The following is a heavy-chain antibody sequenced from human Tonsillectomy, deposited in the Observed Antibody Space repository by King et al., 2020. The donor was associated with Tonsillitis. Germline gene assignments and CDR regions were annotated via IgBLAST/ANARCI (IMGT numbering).Heavy chain of an antibody. Sequence: IQLVQSGAEVKKPGSSVKVSCKASGGTFSSYAISWVRQAPGQGLEWMGGIIPIFGTANYAQKFQGRVTITADESTSTAYMELSSLRSEDTAVYYCAGLGGCSSSPPYYYYYGMDVWGQGTTVTVSS. CDR1: GGTFSSYA. J-gene: IGHJ6*02. CDR2: IIPIFGTA. CDR3: AGLGGCSSSPPYYYYYGMDV. V-gene: IGHV1-69*12. D-gene: IGHD6-13*01.